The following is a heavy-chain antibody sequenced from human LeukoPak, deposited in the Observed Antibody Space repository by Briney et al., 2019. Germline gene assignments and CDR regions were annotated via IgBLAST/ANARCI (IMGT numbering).Heavy chain of an antibody. CDR2: IHHNGDI. CDR1: GYSISSGYF. D-gene: IGHD2-15*01. V-gene: IGHV4-38-2*02. Sequence: PSGTLSLTCTVAGYSISSGYFWGWIRQPPGKGLEWIGSIHHNGDIYSNPSLKSRVAISVDTSKDQFSLRLNSVTAADTADYYCARVKVDLFDFWGQGILVTVSS. J-gene: IGHJ4*02. CDR3: ARVKVDLFDF.